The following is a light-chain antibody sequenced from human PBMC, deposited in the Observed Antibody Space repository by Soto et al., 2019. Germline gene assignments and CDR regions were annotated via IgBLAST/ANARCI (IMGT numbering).Light chain of an antibody. CDR3: SSYTSSSTPDV. CDR1: SSDVGRYNY. CDR2: DVN. Sequence: QSALTQPASVSGSPGQSIAISCTGTSSDVGRYNYVSWYQQHPGKAPKLMIYDVNNRPSGVSNRFSGSKSGNTASLTISGLQAEDEADYYCSSYTSSSTPDVFGTGTKLTVL. V-gene: IGLV2-14*01. J-gene: IGLJ1*01.